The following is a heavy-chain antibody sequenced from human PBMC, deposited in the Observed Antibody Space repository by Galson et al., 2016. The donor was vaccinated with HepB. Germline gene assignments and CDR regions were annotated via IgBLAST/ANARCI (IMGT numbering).Heavy chain of an antibody. D-gene: IGHD3-9*01. CDR2: ISGYNDHT. J-gene: IGHJ6*02. CDR1: GYIFTSYG. Sequence: SVKVSCKASGYIFTSYGICWVRQAPGQGLEWMGWISGYNDHTDYAQKFRDRVTMTTDTSTTTTYMELRSLRPDDAAVYYCARVPLRFFDGSYYYSGMDVWGQGTTVTVSS. CDR3: ARVPLRFFDGSYYYSGMDV. V-gene: IGHV1-18*01.